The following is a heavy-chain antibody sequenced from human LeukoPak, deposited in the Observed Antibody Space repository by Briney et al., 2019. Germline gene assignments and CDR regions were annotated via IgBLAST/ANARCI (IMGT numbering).Heavy chain of an antibody. V-gene: IGHV3-66*01. D-gene: IGHD3-22*01. CDR1: GFTVSSNY. CDR3: ARVHYYDSSGYYYDY. Sequence: GGSLRLSCAASGFTVSSNYMSWVRQAPGKGLEWVSVIYSGGSTYYADSVKGRFTISRDNAKNSLYLQMNSLRAEDTAVYYCARVHYYDSSGYYYDYWGQGTLVTVSS. CDR2: IYSGGST. J-gene: IGHJ4*02.